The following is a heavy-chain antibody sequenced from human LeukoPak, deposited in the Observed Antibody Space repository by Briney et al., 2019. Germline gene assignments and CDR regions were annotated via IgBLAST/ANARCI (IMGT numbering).Heavy chain of an antibody. D-gene: IGHD1/OR15-1a*01. CDR3: AREWDWNNVNGAFDT. J-gene: IGHJ3*02. CDR1: GFTFSSYE. CDR2: ISSSGTTI. V-gene: IGHV3-48*03. Sequence: GGSLRLSCAASGFTFSSYEMNWVRRAPGKGLEWVSDISSSGTTIYYADSVKGRFTISRDNAKDSLYLQMNSLRAEDTALYYCAREWDWNNVNGAFDTWGQGTMVTVSS.